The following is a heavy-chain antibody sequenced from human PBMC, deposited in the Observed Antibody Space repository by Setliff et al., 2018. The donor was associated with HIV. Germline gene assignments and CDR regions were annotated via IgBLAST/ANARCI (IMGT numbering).Heavy chain of an antibody. V-gene: IGHV4-31*11. Sequence: SETLSLTCAVSGGSISSGGYYWSWIRQHPGKGLEWIGYIYYSGRTYYNPSLKSRVTISVDTSEIQFSLKLSSVTAADTAVYYCARYCGGDCYPSAYYMDVWGKGTTVTVSS. CDR1: GGSISSGGYY. CDR2: IYYSGRT. D-gene: IGHD2-21*01. J-gene: IGHJ6*03. CDR3: ARYCGGDCYPSAYYMDV.